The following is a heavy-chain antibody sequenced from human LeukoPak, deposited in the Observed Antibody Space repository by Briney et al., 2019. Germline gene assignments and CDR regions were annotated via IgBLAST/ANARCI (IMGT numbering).Heavy chain of an antibody. CDR1: GFTFDDYA. J-gene: IGHJ4*02. CDR2: ILRNSGSI. D-gene: IGHD6-13*01. V-gene: IGHV3-9*01. CDR3: GKDGGRDTAAAYY. Sequence: PGRSLRLSCAASGFTFDDYAMHWVRQAPGKGLEWVSGILRNSGSIGYADSVKGRFTISRDDAKNSLYLQMNSLRAEDTALYYCGKDGGRDTAAAYYWGQGTLVSVSS.